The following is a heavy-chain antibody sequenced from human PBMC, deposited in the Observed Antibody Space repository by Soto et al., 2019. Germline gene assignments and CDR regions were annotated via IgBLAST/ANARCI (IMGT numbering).Heavy chain of an antibody. Sequence: SETLSLTCAVSGGSISSGGYSWSWIRQPPGKGLEWIGYIYHSGSTYYNPSLKSRVTISVDRSKNQFSLKLSSVAAADTAVYYCARSPPRNYYDSSGYRLGWFDPWGQGTLVTVSS. J-gene: IGHJ5*02. CDR2: IYHSGST. D-gene: IGHD3-22*01. CDR3: ARSPPRNYYDSSGYRLGWFDP. V-gene: IGHV4-30-2*01. CDR1: GGSISSGGYS.